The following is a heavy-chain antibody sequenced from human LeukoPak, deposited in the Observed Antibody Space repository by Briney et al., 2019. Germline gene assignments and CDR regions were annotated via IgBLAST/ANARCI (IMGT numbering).Heavy chain of an antibody. CDR1: GGSFSSGSYY. D-gene: IGHD6-19*01. CDR2: IYHSGST. V-gene: IGHV4-61*01. CDR3: ARVAVAGRPVDY. J-gene: IGHJ4*02. Sequence: SETLSLTCTVSGGSFSSGSYYWSWIRQPPGKGLEWTGYIYHSGSTNYNPSLKSRVTISVDTSKNQFSLKLSSVTAADTAVYYCARVAVAGRPVDYWGQGTLVTVSS.